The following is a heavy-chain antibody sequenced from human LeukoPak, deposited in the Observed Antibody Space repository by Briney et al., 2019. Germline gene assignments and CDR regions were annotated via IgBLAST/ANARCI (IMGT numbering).Heavy chain of an antibody. J-gene: IGHJ4*02. D-gene: IGHD1-26*01. CDR2: ISGSGSST. CDR1: GFTFSSYA. CDR3: ASAPVVGNAEAF. Sequence: GASLRPSCAASGFTFSSYAMSWVRQAPGKGLEWVSVISGSGSSTYADAVKGRFTISRDNSKNTLYLQMTSLRVEDTAVYFCASAPVVGNAEAFWGQGTLVTVSS. V-gene: IGHV3-23*01.